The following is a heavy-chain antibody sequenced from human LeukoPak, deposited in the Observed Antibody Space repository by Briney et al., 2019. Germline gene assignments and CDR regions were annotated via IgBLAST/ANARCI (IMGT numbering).Heavy chain of an antibody. V-gene: IGHV3-21*01. J-gene: IGHJ4*02. CDR3: ARTYYDILTGYNPYFDY. D-gene: IGHD3-9*01. CDR1: GFTFSSYS. Sequence: GGSLRLSCAASGFTFSSYSMNWVRQAPGKGLEWVSSISSSSNYIYYADSVKGRFTISRDNAKNSLYLQMNSLRAEDTAVYYCARTYYDILTGYNPYFDYWGQGILVTVSS. CDR2: ISSSSNYI.